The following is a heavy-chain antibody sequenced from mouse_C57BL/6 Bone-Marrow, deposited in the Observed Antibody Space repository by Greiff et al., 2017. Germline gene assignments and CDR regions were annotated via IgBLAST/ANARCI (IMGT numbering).Heavy chain of an antibody. CDR2: IDPSDSYT. V-gene: IGHV1-69*01. D-gene: IGHD1-1*01. CDR3: AKYGSLDY. CDR1: GYTFTSYW. Sequence: QVQLQQPGAELVMPGASVKLSCKASGYTFTSYWMHWVKQRPGQGLEWIGEIDPSDSYTNYNQKFKGKSTLTVDKSSSTAYMQLSSLTSEDSAVYYCAKYGSLDYWGQGTTLTVSS. J-gene: IGHJ2*01.